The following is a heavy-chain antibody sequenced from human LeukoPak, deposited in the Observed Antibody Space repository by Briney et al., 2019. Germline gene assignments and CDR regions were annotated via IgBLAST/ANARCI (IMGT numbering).Heavy chain of an antibody. CDR3: AKDRPGTMVRYDAFDI. CDR1: GFTFSSDA. Sequence: GGSLRLSCAASGFTFSSDAMSWVRQAPGKGLELVSAISGRGGSTYYADSVKGRFTIPRDNSKNTLYLQMNSLRAKDTAVYYCAKDRPGTMVRYDAFDIWGQGTMVTVSS. V-gene: IGHV3-23*01. J-gene: IGHJ3*02. CDR2: ISGRGGST. D-gene: IGHD3-10*01.